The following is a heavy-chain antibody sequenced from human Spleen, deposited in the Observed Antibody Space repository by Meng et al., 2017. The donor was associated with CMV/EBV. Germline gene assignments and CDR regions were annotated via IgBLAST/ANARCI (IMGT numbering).Heavy chain of an antibody. Sequence: QVHLQRWGAGLLKPSETRSLTCAVYGGSFSGYYWSWIRQPPGKGLEWIGEINHSGSTNYNPSLKSRVTISVDTSKNQFSLKLSSVTAADTAVYYCARIGPTWYSSSWYVDYWGQGTLVTVSS. CDR1: GGSFSGYY. V-gene: IGHV4-34*01. J-gene: IGHJ4*02. CDR2: INHSGST. CDR3: ARIGPTWYSSSWYVDY. D-gene: IGHD6-13*01.